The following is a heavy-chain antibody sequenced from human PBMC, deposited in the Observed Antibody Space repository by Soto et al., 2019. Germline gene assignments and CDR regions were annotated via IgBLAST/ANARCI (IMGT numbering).Heavy chain of an antibody. D-gene: IGHD3-9*01. Sequence: PSETLSLTCAVYGGSFSGYYWSWIRQPPGKGLEWIGEINHSGSTNYNPSLKSRVTISVDTSKNQFSLKLSSVTAADTAVYYCARVHYDILTGPSVNFDPWVQGTLVTVSS. CDR2: INHSGST. CDR1: GGSFSGYY. CDR3: ARVHYDILTGPSVNFDP. V-gene: IGHV4-34*01. J-gene: IGHJ5*02.